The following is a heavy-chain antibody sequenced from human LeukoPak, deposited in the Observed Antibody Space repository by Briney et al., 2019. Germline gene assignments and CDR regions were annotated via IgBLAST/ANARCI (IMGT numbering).Heavy chain of an antibody. Sequence: SETLSLTCTVSGGSISSYYWSWIRQPPGKGLEWIGYIYYSGSTNYNPSLKSRVTISVDTSKNQFSLKLSSVTAADTAVYYCARAREIAFDIWGQGTMVTVSS. CDR2: IYYSGST. CDR1: GGSISSYY. V-gene: IGHV4-59*01. CDR3: ARAREIAFDI. J-gene: IGHJ3*02. D-gene: IGHD1-26*01.